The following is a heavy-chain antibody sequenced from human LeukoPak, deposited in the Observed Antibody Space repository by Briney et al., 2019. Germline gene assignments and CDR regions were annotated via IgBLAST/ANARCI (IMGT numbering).Heavy chain of an antibody. V-gene: IGHV1-46*01. CDR3: ARSMVRGVTLTPIDY. Sequence: GASVKVSCKASGYTFTSYYMHWVRQAPGQGVEWVGIINPSGGSTSYAQKFQGRVTMTRDTSTSTVYMELSSLRSEDTAVYYCARSMVRGVTLTPIDYWGQGTLVTVSS. CDR2: INPSGGST. CDR1: GYTFTSYY. D-gene: IGHD3-10*01. J-gene: IGHJ4*02.